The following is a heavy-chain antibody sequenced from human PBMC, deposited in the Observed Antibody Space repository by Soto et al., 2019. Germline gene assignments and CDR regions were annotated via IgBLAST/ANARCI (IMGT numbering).Heavy chain of an antibody. CDR3: TATAAPGVDV. CDR2: IKSRVDGGAT. CDR1: GFSFSHAW. V-gene: IGHV3-15*07. Sequence: EAQLVESGGGLAKPGGSLRLSCAASGFSFSHAWMNWVRQAPGKGLEWVGRIKSRVDGGATDFAAPVKGRFTVSRDDSENTVYLQMNSLKTEDTATYYCTATAAPGVDVWGPGPRSSSP. D-gene: IGHD6-25*01. J-gene: IGHJ6*02.